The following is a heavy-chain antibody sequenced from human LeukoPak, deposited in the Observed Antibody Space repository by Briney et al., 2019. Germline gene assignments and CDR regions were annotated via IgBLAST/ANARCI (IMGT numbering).Heavy chain of an antibody. J-gene: IGHJ4*02. Sequence: ASVKVSCKASGYTFTGNFLHWVRQAPGQGLEWMGRINSNSGATQYRQKFQGRVTMTRDTSISTAYLELSRVTSDDTALYYCARESVFYDSSGYYSGFDNWGQGTLVTVSS. D-gene: IGHD3-22*01. CDR2: INSNSGAT. V-gene: IGHV1-2*06. CDR3: ARESVFYDSSGYYSGFDN. CDR1: GYTFTGNF.